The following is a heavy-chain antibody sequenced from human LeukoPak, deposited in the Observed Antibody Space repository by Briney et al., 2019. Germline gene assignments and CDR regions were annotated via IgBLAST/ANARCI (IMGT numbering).Heavy chain of an antibody. CDR1: GFTFSSYS. CDR3: ARDTVLLWFGEPYYYYYGMDV. V-gene: IGHV3-21*01. CDR2: ISSSSSYI. D-gene: IGHD3-10*01. J-gene: IGHJ6*02. Sequence: GGSLRLSCAASGFTFSSYSMNWVRQAPGKGLEWVSSISSSSSYIYYADSVKGRFTISRDNAKNSLYPQMNSLRAEDTAVYYCARDTVLLWFGEPYYYYYGMDVWGQGTTVTVSS.